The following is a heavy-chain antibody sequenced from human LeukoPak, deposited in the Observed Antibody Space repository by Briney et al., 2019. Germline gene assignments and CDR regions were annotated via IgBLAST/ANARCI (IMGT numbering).Heavy chain of an antibody. V-gene: IGHV3-15*01. CDR1: GFTFSNAW. CDR3: TTDVLPIAAAGDPFDY. D-gene: IGHD6-13*01. CDR2: IKSKTDGGAT. Sequence: GGSLRLSCAASGFTFSNAWMSWVRQAPGEGLEWVGRIKSKTDGGATDYAAPVKGRFTISRDDSKNTLYLQMNSLKTEDTAVYYCTTDVLPIAAAGDPFDYWGQGTLVTVSS. J-gene: IGHJ4*02.